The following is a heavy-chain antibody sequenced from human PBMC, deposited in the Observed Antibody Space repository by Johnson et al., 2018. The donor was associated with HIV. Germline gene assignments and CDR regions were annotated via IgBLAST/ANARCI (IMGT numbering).Heavy chain of an antibody. Sequence: VQLVESGGGLVQPGGSLRLSCVASGFIFNNYAMHWVRQAPGRTLEYVSAISSNGGGTYYASFAKGRFTISRDNSKNTLYLQMGSLRAEDMAVYYCARVRETKGPYDAFDIWGQGTMVTVSS. CDR2: ISSNGGGT. V-gene: IGHV3-64*01. J-gene: IGHJ3*02. CDR1: GFIFNNYA. CDR3: ARVRETKGPYDAFDI. D-gene: IGHD1-1*01.